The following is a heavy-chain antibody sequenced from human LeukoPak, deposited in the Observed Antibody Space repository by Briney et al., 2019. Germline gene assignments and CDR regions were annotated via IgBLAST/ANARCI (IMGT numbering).Heavy chain of an antibody. Sequence: QPGRSLRLSCAASGFTFSSYGTHWVRQAPGKGLEWVAVIWYDGSNKYYADSVKGRFTISRDNSKNTLYLQMNSLRAEDTAVYYCAKGVFYDSSGYYYGGAAFDIWGQGTMVTVSS. V-gene: IGHV3-33*06. CDR1: GFTFSSYG. J-gene: IGHJ3*02. D-gene: IGHD3-22*01. CDR3: AKGVFYDSSGYYYGGAAFDI. CDR2: IWYDGSNK.